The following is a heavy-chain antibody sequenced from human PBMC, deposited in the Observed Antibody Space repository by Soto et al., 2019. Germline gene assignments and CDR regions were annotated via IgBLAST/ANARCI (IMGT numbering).Heavy chain of an antibody. Sequence: PSETLSLTCAVSGASISSYYWSWIRQPPGKGLEWIGIFYNSGSTNYNPSLKSRVTMSVDTSKSHFSLRLSSVTAADTAVYYCARAFYGGNSFFYFDYWGQGTLVTVSS. V-gene: IGHV4-59*01. CDR2: FYNSGST. J-gene: IGHJ4*02. CDR1: GASISSYY. CDR3: ARAFYGGNSFFYFDY. D-gene: IGHD4-17*01.